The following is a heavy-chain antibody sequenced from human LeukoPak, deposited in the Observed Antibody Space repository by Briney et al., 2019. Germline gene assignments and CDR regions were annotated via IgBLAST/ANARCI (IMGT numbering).Heavy chain of an antibody. D-gene: IGHD1-1*01. CDR2: IFYSGST. CDR1: GGSISGYY. CDR3: ARPKRGTYFDY. J-gene: IGHJ4*02. Sequence: SETLSLTCTVSGGSISGYYWSWIRQPPGKGLEWIGYIFYSGSTNYNPSLKSRVTISVDTSKNQFSLKLSSVTAADTAVYYCARPKRGTYFDYWGQGTLVTVSS. V-gene: IGHV4-59*08.